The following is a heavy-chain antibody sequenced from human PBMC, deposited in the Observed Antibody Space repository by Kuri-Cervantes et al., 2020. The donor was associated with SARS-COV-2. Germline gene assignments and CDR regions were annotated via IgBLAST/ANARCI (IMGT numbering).Heavy chain of an antibody. V-gene: IGHV4-38-2*02. Sequence: SETLSLTCTVSGYSISSGYYWGWIRQPPGKGLEWIGSIYYSASTYYNPSLKSRVTISVDTSKNQFSLKLSSVTAADTAVYYCARLLPGPVDYWGQGTLVTVSS. J-gene: IGHJ4*02. CDR1: GYSISSGYY. CDR3: ARLLPGPVDY. CDR2: IYYSAST. D-gene: IGHD2-15*01.